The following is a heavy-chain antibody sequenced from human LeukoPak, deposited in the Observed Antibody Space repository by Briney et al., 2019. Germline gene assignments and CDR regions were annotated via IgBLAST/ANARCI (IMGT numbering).Heavy chain of an antibody. J-gene: IGHJ4*02. CDR2: INPDGSGP. D-gene: IGHD1-7*01. V-gene: IGHV3-74*01. CDR1: GFTFTSYW. Sequence: GGSLRLSCATSGFTFTSYWMHWVRQAPGKGLVWVSRINPDGSGPIYADSVKGRFTISRDNAKNTPYLQMNSLRDEDTAVYYCARPTTTLEYWGQGTLVTVSS. CDR3: ARPTTTLEY.